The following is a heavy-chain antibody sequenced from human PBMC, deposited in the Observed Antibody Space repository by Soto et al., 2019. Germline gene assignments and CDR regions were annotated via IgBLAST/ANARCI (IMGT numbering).Heavy chain of an antibody. Sequence: PGGSLRLSCSASGFPFSSNDMTWVRQAPGKGLEWVSTIDGSGATTYYADFVEGRFTVSRDNSKNTVYVQMNNLRADDTALYYCAKNSGWFDSWGQGTLVTVSA. D-gene: IGHD3-10*01. J-gene: IGHJ5*01. CDR2: IDGSGATT. V-gene: IGHV3-23*01. CDR3: AKNSGWFDS. CDR1: GFPFSSND.